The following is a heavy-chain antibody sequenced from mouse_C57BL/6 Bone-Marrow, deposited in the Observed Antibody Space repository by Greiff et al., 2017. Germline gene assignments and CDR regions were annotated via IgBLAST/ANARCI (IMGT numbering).Heavy chain of an antibody. CDR3: AREDSWYFDV. CDR1: GYAFTSYN. CDR2: IDPYNGGT. Sequence: EVQRVESGPELVKPGASVKVSCKASGYAFTSYNMYWVKQSHGKSLEWIGYIDPYNGGTSYNQKFKGKATLTVDKSSSTAYMHLNSLTSEDSAVYYCAREDSWYFDVWGAGTTVTVSS. V-gene: IGHV1S135*01. J-gene: IGHJ1*01.